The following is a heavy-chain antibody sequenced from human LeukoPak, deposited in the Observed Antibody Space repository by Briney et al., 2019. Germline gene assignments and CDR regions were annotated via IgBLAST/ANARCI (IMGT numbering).Heavy chain of an antibody. Sequence: GGSLRLSCAASGFTFSSYAMRWVRQAPGKGLEWVSSISGSGDSTYYADSVKGRFTTSRDNFKNTSYLQMNSLRAEDTAIYYCAISGLEVITAAYGHWGQGSLVTVPS. J-gene: IGHJ4*02. CDR3: AISGLEVITAAYGH. CDR2: ISGSGDST. V-gene: IGHV3-23*01. D-gene: IGHD2-2*01. CDR1: GFTFSSYA.